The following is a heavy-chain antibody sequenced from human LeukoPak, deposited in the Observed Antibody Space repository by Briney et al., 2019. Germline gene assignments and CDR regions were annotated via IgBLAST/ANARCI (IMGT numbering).Heavy chain of an antibody. D-gene: IGHD3-9*01. CDR1: GGSISSYY. V-gene: IGHV4-59*01. J-gene: IGHJ4*02. Sequence: PSETLSLTCTVSGGSISSYYWSWIRQPPGKGLEWIGYIYYSGSTNYNPSLKSRVTISVDTSKNQFSLKLSSVTAADTAVYYCARDRMDYDILTGYYRPYYFDYWGQGTLVTVSS. CDR2: IYYSGST. CDR3: ARDRMDYDILTGYYRPYYFDY.